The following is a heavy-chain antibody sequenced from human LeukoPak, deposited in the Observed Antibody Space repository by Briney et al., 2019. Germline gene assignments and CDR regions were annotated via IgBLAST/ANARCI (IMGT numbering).Heavy chain of an antibody. CDR2: ISYDGSNK. D-gene: IGHD4-17*01. CDR1: GFTFSSYA. CDR3: ARADYGDHYFDY. V-gene: IGHV3-30-3*01. J-gene: IGHJ4*02. Sequence: GGSLRLSCAASGFTFSSYAMHWVRQAPGKGLEWVAVISYDGSNKYYADSVKGRFTTSRDNSKNTLYLQMNSLRAEDTAVYYCARADYGDHYFDYWGQGTLVTVSS.